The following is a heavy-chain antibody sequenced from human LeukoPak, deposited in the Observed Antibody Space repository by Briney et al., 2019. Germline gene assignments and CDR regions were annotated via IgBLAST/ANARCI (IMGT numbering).Heavy chain of an antibody. J-gene: IGHJ4*02. CDR2: MNPNSGNR. D-gene: IGHD5-24*01. CDR3: ARDGYNWGWKYFDY. V-gene: IGHV1-8*01. CDR1: GYTFSSYD. Sequence: ASVKVSCKASGYTFSSYDINWVRQATGQGLEWMGRMNPNSGNRDYAQKFQGRVTMTWNTSISTAYMELSSLRSEDTAVYYCARDGYNWGWKYFDYWGQGTLVTVSS.